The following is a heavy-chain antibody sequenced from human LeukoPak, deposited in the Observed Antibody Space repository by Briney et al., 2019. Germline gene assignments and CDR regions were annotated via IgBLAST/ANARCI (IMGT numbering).Heavy chain of an antibody. V-gene: IGHV4-39*01. Sequence: SETLSLACTVSGGSISSSSYYWGWIRQTPGKGLEWIGSMYYSGSTYYNPSLKSRVTISVDTSKNQFSLKLSSVTAADTAVYYCARRRGSWDNYYYYYMDVWGKGTTVTVSS. J-gene: IGHJ6*03. CDR2: MYYSGST. CDR3: ARRRGSWDNYYYYYMDV. CDR1: GGSISSSSYY. D-gene: IGHD1-26*01.